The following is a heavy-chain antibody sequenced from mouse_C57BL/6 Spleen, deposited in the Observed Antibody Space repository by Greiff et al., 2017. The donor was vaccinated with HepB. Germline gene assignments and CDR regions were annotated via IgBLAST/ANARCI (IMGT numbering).Heavy chain of an antibody. CDR2: IYPGDGDT. CDR1: GYAFSSSW. D-gene: IGHD2-2*01. Sequence: QVQLQQSGPELVKPGASVKISCKASGYAFSSSWMNWVKQRPGKGLEWIGRIYPGDGDTNYNGKFKGKATLTADKSSSTAYMQLSSLTSEDSAVYFCAREGGYPYYAMDYWGQGTSVTVSS. CDR3: AREGGYPYYAMDY. J-gene: IGHJ4*01. V-gene: IGHV1-82*01.